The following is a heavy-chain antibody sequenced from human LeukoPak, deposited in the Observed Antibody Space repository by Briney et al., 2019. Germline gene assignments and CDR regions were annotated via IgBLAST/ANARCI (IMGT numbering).Heavy chain of an antibody. Sequence: SETLSLTCTVSGGSISSSSYYWGWIRQPPGKGLEWIGSIYYSGSTYYNPSLKSRVTISVDTSKNQFSLKLSSVTAADTAVYYCARHLRGGYDSGYNWFDPWGQGTLVTVSS. CDR3: ARHLRGGYDSGYNWFDP. V-gene: IGHV4-39*01. CDR2: IYYSGST. CDR1: GGSISSSSYY. J-gene: IGHJ5*02. D-gene: IGHD5-12*01.